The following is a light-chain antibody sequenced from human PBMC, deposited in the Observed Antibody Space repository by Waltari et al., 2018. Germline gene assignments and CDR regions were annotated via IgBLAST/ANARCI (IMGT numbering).Light chain of an antibody. CDR2: AAS. Sequence: DIQLTQSPTSLSASVGDTVTVSCRASQGVNKELSWYQQKPGKAPTLLIYAASHLQTGVSSRFSGSGSGRDFTLTINSVKPEDVATYYCHQDYSNPDSFGQGIKVEIK. V-gene: IGKV1-27*01. J-gene: IGKJ2*03. CDR3: HQDYSNPDS. CDR1: QGVNKE.